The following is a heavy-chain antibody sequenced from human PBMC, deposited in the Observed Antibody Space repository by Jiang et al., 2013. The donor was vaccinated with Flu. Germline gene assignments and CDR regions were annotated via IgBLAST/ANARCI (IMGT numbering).Heavy chain of an antibody. CDR2: IYYSGST. J-gene: IGHJ4*02. CDR3: ASGYSYGPSDY. D-gene: IGHD5-18*01. Sequence: SGSGLVKPSETLSLTCTVSGGSISSYYWSWIRQPPGKGLEWIGYIYYSGSTNYNPSLKSRVTISVDTSKNQFSLKLSSVTAADTAVYYCASGYSYGPSDYWGQGTLVTVSS. CDR1: GGSISSYY. V-gene: IGHV4-59*01.